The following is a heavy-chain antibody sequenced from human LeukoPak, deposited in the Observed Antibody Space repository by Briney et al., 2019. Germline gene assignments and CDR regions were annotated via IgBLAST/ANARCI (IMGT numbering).Heavy chain of an antibody. CDR2: ISYDGSNK. CDR3: ARDMAGLYSSGWYGGNDY. D-gene: IGHD6-19*01. Sequence: SGGSLRLFCAASGFTFSSYAMHWVRQAPGKGLEWVAVISYDGSNKYYADSVKGRFTISRDNSKNTLYLQMNSLRAEDTAVYYCARDMAGLYSSGWYGGNDYWGQGTLVTVSS. V-gene: IGHV3-30*04. J-gene: IGHJ4*02. CDR1: GFTFSSYA.